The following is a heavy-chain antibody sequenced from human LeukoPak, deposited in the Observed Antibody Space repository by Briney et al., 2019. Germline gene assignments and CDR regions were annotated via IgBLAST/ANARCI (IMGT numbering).Heavy chain of an antibody. V-gene: IGHV4-59*08. CDR3: ARAVAGHLDY. CDR1: GGSTSSYY. J-gene: IGHJ4*02. CDR2: IYYSGST. Sequence: PSETLSLTCTVSGGSTSSYYWSWIRQPPGKGLEWIGYIYYSGSTNYNPSLKSRVTISVDTSKNQFSLKLSSVTAADTAVYYCARAVAGHLDYWGQGTLVTVSS. D-gene: IGHD6-19*01.